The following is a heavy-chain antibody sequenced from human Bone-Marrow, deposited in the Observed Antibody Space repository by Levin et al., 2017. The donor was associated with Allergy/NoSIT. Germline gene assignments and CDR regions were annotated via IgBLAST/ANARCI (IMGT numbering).Heavy chain of an antibody. CDR1: GFDFSHFG. CDR3: AKDRHASGTYPRDY. CDR2: ISSDGTTT. V-gene: IGHV3-30*18. J-gene: IGHJ4*02. D-gene: IGHD3-10*01. Sequence: GGSLRLSCGASGFDFSHFGMHWVRQAPGKGLEWLAMISSDGTTTYFADSVKGRFAISRDNSDNTLSLQMNRLTPEDTAVYFCAKDRHASGTYPRDYWGQGTLVTVSS.